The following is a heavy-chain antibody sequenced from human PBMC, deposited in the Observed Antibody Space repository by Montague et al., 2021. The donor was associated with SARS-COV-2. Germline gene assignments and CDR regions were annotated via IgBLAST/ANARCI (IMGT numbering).Heavy chain of an antibody. CDR2: IYYSGST. CDR3: ARALYCSDGSCYPNWFDP. D-gene: IGHD2-15*01. J-gene: IGHJ5*02. V-gene: IGHV4-59*01. CDR1: GGSISSYY. Sequence: SETLSLTCTVSGGSISSYYWSWIRQPPGKGLEWIGYIYYSGSTNXNPSLKSRVTISVDTSKNQFSLKLSSVTAADTAVYYCARALYCSDGSCYPNWFDPWGQGTLVTVPS.